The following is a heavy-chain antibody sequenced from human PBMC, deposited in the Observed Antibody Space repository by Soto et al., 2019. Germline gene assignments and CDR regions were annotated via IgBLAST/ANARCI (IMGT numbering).Heavy chain of an antibody. CDR1: GYPFTHYG. Sequence: QVQLVQSGAEVKKPGASVRVSCKSSGYPFTHYGITWIRQAPGQGLEWMGWISPFNGNTNYGQTLQGRVTLTTETSPSTVYMELRSLRSDDTAVYYCARDQSFDRTYYYGIDFWGQGTTVTVSS. CDR3: ARDQSFDRTYYYGIDF. D-gene: IGHD3-16*01. J-gene: IGHJ6*02. CDR2: ISPFNGNT. V-gene: IGHV1-18*01.